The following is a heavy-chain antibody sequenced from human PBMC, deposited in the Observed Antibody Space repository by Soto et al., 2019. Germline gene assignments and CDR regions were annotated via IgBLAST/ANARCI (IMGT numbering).Heavy chain of an antibody. D-gene: IGHD5-18*01. V-gene: IGHV1-18*01. J-gene: IGHJ4*02. CDR3: ARAALGYSYDELDY. Sequence: QVQLVQSGAEVKKPGASVKVSCKASGYTFTSYGISWVRQAPGQGLEWMGWISAYNGNTNHAQKLQGRVTMTTDTAPNTAYMELRGLRSADTAVYYCARAALGYSYDELDYWGQGTLVTVSS. CDR2: ISAYNGNT. CDR1: GYTFTSYG.